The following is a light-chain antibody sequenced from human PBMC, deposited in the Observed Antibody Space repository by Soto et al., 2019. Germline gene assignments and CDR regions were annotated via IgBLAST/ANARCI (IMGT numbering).Light chain of an antibody. V-gene: IGKV1-39*01. CDR1: QSISSY. J-gene: IGKJ4*01. Sequence: IWIAQSPSLLSSSTGDRVTISFRASQSISSYLNWYQQKPGKAPKLLIYAASSLQSGVPSRFSGSGSGTDFTLTISSLQPEDFATYYCQQSYSTPLTFGGGTKVDI. CDR2: AAS. CDR3: QQSYSTPLT.